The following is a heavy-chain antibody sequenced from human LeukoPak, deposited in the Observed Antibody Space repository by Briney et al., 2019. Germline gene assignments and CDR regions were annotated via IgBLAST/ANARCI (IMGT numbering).Heavy chain of an antibody. Sequence: PSETLSLTCTVSGCSISSGGYYWSWIRQHPGKGLEWIGYIYYSGSTYYNPSLKSRVTMSVDTSKNQFSLKLSSVTAADTAVYYCARGPDDYGDYPDAFDIWGQGTMVTVSS. CDR2: IYYSGST. V-gene: IGHV4-31*03. CDR1: GCSISSGGYY. D-gene: IGHD4-17*01. CDR3: ARGPDDYGDYPDAFDI. J-gene: IGHJ3*02.